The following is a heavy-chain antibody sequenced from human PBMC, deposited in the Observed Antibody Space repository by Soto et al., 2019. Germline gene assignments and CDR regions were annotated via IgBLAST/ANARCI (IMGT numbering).Heavy chain of an antibody. CDR3: ARDSKGVVVTAAAIGRYGMDV. V-gene: IGHV3-11*06. J-gene: IGHJ6*02. CDR2: ISSSSSYT. CDR1: GFTFSDYY. Sequence: GSLLLACAASGFTFSDYYMSWIRQAPGKGLEWVSYISSSSSYTNYAGSVKGRFTISRDNAKNSLYLQMNSLRAEDTAVYYCARDSKGVVVTAAAIGRYGMDVWGQGTTVTVYS. D-gene: IGHD2-2*01.